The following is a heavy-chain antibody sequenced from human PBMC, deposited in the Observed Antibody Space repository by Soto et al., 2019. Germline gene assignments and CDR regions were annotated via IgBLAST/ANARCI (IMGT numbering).Heavy chain of an antibody. CDR3: ARADWNSYYFDY. CDR1: GFTFSTYS. D-gene: IGHD1-7*01. CDR2: ISSNSRYI. V-gene: IGHV3-21*01. J-gene: IGHJ4*02. Sequence: EVHLVESGGGLVKPGGSLRLSCAASGFTFSTYSMNWVRQAPGKGLEWVSSISSNSRYIYYADSLKGRFTISRDNAKNSLYLQMNSLRAEDTAVYYCARADWNSYYFDYWGQGTLVTVSS.